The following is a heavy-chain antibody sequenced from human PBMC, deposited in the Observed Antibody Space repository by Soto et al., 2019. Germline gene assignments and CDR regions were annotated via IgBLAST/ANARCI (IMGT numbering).Heavy chain of an antibody. CDR2: ISYDGSNK. J-gene: IGHJ4*02. CDR1: GLTFSSYG. V-gene: IGHV3-30*03. D-gene: IGHD1-26*01. CDR3: ATLSLWELLSAVLDY. Sequence: LRLSCAASGLTFSSYGMHWVRQAPGKGLEWVAVISYDGSNKYYADSVKGRFTISRDNSKNTLYLQMNSLRAEDTAVYYCATLSLWELLSAVLDYWSQGTLVTVSS.